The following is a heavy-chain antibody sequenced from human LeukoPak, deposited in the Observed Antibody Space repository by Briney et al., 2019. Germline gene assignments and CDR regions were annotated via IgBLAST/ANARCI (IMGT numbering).Heavy chain of an antibody. J-gene: IGHJ4*02. V-gene: IGHV3-7*03. D-gene: IGHD4-23*01. CDR1: GFTFSNFW. CDR3: TRTVNSASDF. CDR2: IKQDETEK. Sequence: PGGSLRLSCTASGFTFSNFWMGWVRQAPGKGLEWVANIKQDETEKFYLGSVKGRFTISRDNAKTSLFLQMNSLRIDDTAMYYCTRTVNSASDFWGQGTLVTVSS.